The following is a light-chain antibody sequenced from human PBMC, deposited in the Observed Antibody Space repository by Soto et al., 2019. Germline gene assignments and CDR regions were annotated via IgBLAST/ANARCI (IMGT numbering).Light chain of an antibody. CDR1: QTVTSSY. Sequence: EIVLTQSPGTLSLSPGEIATLSCRASQTVTSSYLAWYQQKPGQAPRLLIYGASNRATGIPDRFSGSGSGTDFTLTISGLDPEDFAVDFCQQYATSPLTFGGGTKVEIK. CDR3: QQYATSPLT. CDR2: GAS. J-gene: IGKJ4*01. V-gene: IGKV3-20*01.